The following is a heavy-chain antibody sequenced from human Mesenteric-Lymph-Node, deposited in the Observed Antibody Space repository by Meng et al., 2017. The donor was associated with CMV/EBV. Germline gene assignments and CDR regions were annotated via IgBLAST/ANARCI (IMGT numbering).Heavy chain of an antibody. D-gene: IGHD3-10*01. J-gene: IGHJ4*02. CDR2: IYHSGST. Sequence: AVSGGYISSSNWWSWVRQPPGKGLEWIGEIYHSGSTNYNPSLKSRVTISVDKSKNQFSLKLSSVTAADTAVYYCAGGNTMVRGVFDYWGQGTLVTVSS. V-gene: IGHV4-4*02. CDR1: GGYISSSNW. CDR3: AGGNTMVRGVFDY.